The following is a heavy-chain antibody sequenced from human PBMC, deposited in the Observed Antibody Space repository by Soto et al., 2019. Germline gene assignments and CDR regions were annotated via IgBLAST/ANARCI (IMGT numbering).Heavy chain of an antibody. J-gene: IGHJ5*01. CDR2: ISGSGGST. CDR1: GFTFSSYA. CDR3: AKDRGRGYDWFDS. Sequence: EVQLLESGGGLVQPGGSLRPSCAASGFTFSSYAMSWVRQAPGKGLEWVSSISGSGGSTFYADSVKGRFTISRDTSKNTLLLQMNSLRAEDTAVYYCAKDRGRGYDWFDSWGQGTLVTVSS. D-gene: IGHD5-12*01. V-gene: IGHV3-23*01.